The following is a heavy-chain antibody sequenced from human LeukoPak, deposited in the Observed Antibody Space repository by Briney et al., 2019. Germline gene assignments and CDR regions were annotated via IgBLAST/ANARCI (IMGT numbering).Heavy chain of an antibody. J-gene: IGHJ4*02. CDR1: GFTFSCYA. CDR3: AKEGSIFGVVIIRADY. CDR2: ISGSGGST. Sequence: GGSLRLSCAASGFTFSCYAMSWVRQAPGKGLEWVSAISGSGGSTYYADSVKGRFTISRDNSKNTLYLQMNSLRAEDTAVYYCAKEGSIFGVVIIRADYWGQGTLVTVSS. V-gene: IGHV3-23*01. D-gene: IGHD3-3*01.